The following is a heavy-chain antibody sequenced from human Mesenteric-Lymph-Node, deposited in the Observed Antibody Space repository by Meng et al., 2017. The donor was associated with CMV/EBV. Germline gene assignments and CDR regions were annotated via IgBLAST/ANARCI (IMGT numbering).Heavy chain of an antibody. CDR2: INPNSGGT. V-gene: IGHV1-2*02. Sequence: ASVKVSCKASGYTFTGYYMHWVRQAPGQGLEWMGWINPNSGGTNYAQKFQGRVTMTRDTSISTAYMELSRLRSDDTAVYYCARAVSRGRDIVVVGGMDVWGQGTTVTVSS. CDR3: ARAVSRGRDIVVVGGMDV. J-gene: IGHJ6*02. D-gene: IGHD2-2*01. CDR1: GYTFTGYY.